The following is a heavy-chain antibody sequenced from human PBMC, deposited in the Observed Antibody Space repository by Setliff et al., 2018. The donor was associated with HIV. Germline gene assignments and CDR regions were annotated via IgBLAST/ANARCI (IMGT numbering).Heavy chain of an antibody. CDR2: IDYSGTT. J-gene: IGHJ5*02. V-gene: IGHV4-59*12. CDR3: ARGPPGKQLWLGVWFDP. CDR1: GGSISNSY. D-gene: IGHD5-18*01. Sequence: PSETLSLTCTVSGGSISNSYWSWIRQPPGKGLEWIGCIDYSGTTNYNPSLETRVTISIDTSRNQLSLKVKSMTAADTAVYYCARGPPGKQLWLGVWFDPWGQGTLVTV.